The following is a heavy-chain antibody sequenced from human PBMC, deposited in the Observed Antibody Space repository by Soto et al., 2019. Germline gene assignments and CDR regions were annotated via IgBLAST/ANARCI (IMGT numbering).Heavy chain of an antibody. CDR2: VSYDGSNK. J-gene: IGHJ4*02. CDR1: GFTFSRFG. Sequence: QVQLVESGGGVVQPGRSLRLSCAASGFTFSRFGMHWVRQAPGKGLEWVSVVSYDGSNKFYADSVKGRFTISRDNSKNLLSLQINTLRAEDTAVYYCAKEGLTTAIYFALWGQGTLVTVST. V-gene: IGHV3-30*18. CDR3: AKEGLTTAIYFAL. D-gene: IGHD5-18*01.